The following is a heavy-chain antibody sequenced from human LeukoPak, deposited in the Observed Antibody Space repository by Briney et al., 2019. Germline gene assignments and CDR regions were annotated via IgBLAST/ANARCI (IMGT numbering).Heavy chain of an antibody. Sequence: PGGSLRLSCAASGFTFSSYGMHWVRQAPGKGLEWVAVLSYDGSNKYYADSVKGRFTISRDNSKNTLYLQMNSLRAEDTAVYYCAKDRDDFWSGYIDYWGQGTLVTVSS. CDR3: AKDRDDFWSGYIDY. CDR2: LSYDGSNK. V-gene: IGHV3-30*18. J-gene: IGHJ4*02. D-gene: IGHD3-3*01. CDR1: GFTFSSYG.